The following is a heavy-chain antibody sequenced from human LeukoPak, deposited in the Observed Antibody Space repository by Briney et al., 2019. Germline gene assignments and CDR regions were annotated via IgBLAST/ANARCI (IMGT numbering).Heavy chain of an antibody. Sequence: GRSLRLSCAASGFTFSSYGMHWVRQAPGKGLEWVAVISYDGSNKYYADSVKGRFTISRDNSKNTLYLQMNSLRAEDTAVFYCARTNSRAFDIWGQGTMVTVSS. J-gene: IGHJ3*02. V-gene: IGHV3-30*03. CDR1: GFTFSSYG. D-gene: IGHD1-1*01. CDR2: ISYDGSNK. CDR3: ARTNSRAFDI.